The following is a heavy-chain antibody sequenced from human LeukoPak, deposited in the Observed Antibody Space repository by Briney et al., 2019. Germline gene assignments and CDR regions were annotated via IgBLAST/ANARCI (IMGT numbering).Heavy chain of an antibody. CDR1: GGPFSGYY. V-gene: IGHV4-34*01. J-gene: IGHJ4*02. D-gene: IGHD2-2*03. CDR2: INHSGST. CDR3: ARGAGYCSSTSCYFDY. Sequence: PSETLSLTCAVYGGPFSGYYWSWIRQPPGKGLEWIGEINHSGSTNYNPSLKSRVTISVDTSKNQFSLKLSSVTAADTAVYYCARGAGYCSSTSCYFDYWGQGTLVTVSS.